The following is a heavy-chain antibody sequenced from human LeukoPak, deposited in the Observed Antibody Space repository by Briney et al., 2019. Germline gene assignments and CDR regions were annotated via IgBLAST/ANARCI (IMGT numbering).Heavy chain of an antibody. CDR1: GYTFTSYY. CDR3: ARERYSSGWYDY. J-gene: IGHJ4*02. CDR2: INPSGGST. Sequence: ASVNVFCRTSGYTFTSYYMHWVRQAPGQGLVWMGIINPSGGSTSYAQKFQGRVTMTRDMSTSTVYMELSSLRSEDTAVYYCARERYSSGWYDYWGQGTLVTVSS. V-gene: IGHV1-46*01. D-gene: IGHD6-19*01.